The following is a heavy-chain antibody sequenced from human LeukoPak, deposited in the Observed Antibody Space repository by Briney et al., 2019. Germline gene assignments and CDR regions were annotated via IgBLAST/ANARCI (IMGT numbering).Heavy chain of an antibody. V-gene: IGHV1-8*01. D-gene: IGHD3-3*01. CDR2: MNPNSGNT. CDR3: ARWYDFWRGEIYYYYGMDV. CDR1: GYTFTSYD. Sequence: GASVKVSCKASGYTFTSYDINWVRQATGQGLEWMGWMNPNSGNTGYAQKFQGRVTMTRNTSISTAYMELSSLRSEDTTVYYCARWYDFWRGEIYYYYGMDVWGQGTTVTVS. J-gene: IGHJ6*02.